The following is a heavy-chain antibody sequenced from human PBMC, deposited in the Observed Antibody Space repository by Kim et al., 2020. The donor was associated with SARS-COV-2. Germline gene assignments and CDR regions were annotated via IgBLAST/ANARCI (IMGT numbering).Heavy chain of an antibody. V-gene: IGHV1-58*01. Sequence: SVKVSCKASGFTFTSSAVQWVRQARGQRLEWIGWIVVGSGNTNYAQKFQERVTITRDMSTSTAYMELSSLRSEDTAVYYCAALGPMGGYSGYSVDYWGQGTLVTVSS. CDR3: AALGPMGGYSGYSVDY. CDR1: GFTFTSSA. J-gene: IGHJ4*02. D-gene: IGHD5-12*01. CDR2: IVVGSGNT.